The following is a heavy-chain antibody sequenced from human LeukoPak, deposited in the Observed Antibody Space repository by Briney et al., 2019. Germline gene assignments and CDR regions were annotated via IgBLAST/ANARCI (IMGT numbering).Heavy chain of an antibody. D-gene: IGHD3-16*01. V-gene: IGHV4-59*01. J-gene: IGHJ4*02. CDR2: IYYRGST. Sequence: SETLSLICTVSGGSISSYYWSWIRQPPGKGLECIGYIYYRGSTNYNPSLKSRVTISVDTSKNQFSLKLSSVTAADTAVYYCARDSTFYFDYWGQGTLVTVSS. CDR3: ARDSTFYFDY. CDR1: GGSISSYY.